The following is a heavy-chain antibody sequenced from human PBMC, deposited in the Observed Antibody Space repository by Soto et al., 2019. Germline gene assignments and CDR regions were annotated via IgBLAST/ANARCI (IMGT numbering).Heavy chain of an antibody. CDR3: ARKVHMGYLYYYYYMDV. CDR2: IKQAGSEK. Sequence: EVQLVESGGGLVQPGGSLRLACAASGFTLSSYWMSCVRQAPGKGLAWLANIKQAGSEKYNVDSVKGRFTISRDNAKNSLYLQMNSLRAEDTAVYYCARKVHMGYLYYYYYMDVWGKGTTVTVYS. V-gene: IGHV3-7*01. D-gene: IGHD1-1*01. J-gene: IGHJ6*03. CDR1: GFTLSSYW.